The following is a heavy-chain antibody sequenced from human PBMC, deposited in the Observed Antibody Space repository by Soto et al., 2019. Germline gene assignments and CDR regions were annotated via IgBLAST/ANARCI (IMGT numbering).Heavy chain of an antibody. CDR1: GYSFTSYW. D-gene: IGHD3-9*01. Sequence: PGEPLKISCKGSGYSFTSYWISWVRQMPGKGLEWMGRIDPSDSYTNYSPSFQGHVTISADKSISTAYLQWSSLKASDTAMYYCARKYYDILTGYQIFDYWGQGTLVTVS. V-gene: IGHV5-10-1*01. CDR2: IDPSDSYT. CDR3: ARKYYDILTGYQIFDY. J-gene: IGHJ4*02.